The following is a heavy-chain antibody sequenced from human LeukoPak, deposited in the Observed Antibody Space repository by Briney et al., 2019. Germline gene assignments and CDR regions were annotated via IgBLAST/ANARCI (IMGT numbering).Heavy chain of an antibody. CDR2: ISYDGSNK. Sequence: GRSLRLSCAASGFTFSSYAMHWVRQAPGKGLEWVAVISYDGSNKYYADSVKGRFTNSRDNSKNTLCLQMNSLRAEDTAVYYCARDFGDIVLMVYEAFDIWGQGTMVTVSS. CDR3: ARDFGDIVLMVYEAFDI. J-gene: IGHJ3*02. D-gene: IGHD2-8*01. V-gene: IGHV3-30*01. CDR1: GFTFSSYA.